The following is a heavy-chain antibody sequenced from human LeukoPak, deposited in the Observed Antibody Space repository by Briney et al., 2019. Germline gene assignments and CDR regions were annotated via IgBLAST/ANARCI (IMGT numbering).Heavy chain of an antibody. CDR1: GYSFTDYY. D-gene: IGHD1-1*01. CDR3: ARSRVPNWKFDY. J-gene: IGHJ4*02. CDR2: INPNSGGT. Sequence: ASVKVSCKTSGYSFTDYYMHWVRQAPGQGLEWMGWINPNSGGTSSAQKFQGRVTMTRDTSISTAYMELSRLRSDDTAVYYCARSRVPNWKFDYWGQGTLVTVSS. V-gene: IGHV1-2*02.